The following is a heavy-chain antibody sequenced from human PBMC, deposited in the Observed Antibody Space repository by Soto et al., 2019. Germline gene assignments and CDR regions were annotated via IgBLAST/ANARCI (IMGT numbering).Heavy chain of an antibody. CDR3: ARARFGEFDDAFDI. CDR1: GGSISSGGYY. Sequence: SETLSLTCTVSGGSISSGGYYWSWIRQHPGKGLEWIGYIYYSGSTYYNPSLKSRVTISVDTSKNQFSLKLSSVTAADTAVYYCARARFGEFDDAFDIWGQGTMVTVSS. CDR2: IYYSGST. D-gene: IGHD3-10*01. V-gene: IGHV4-31*03. J-gene: IGHJ3*02.